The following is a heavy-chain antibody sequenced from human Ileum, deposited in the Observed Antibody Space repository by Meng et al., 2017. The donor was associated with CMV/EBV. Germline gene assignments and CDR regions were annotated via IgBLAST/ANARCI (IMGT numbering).Heavy chain of an antibody. J-gene: IGHJ4*02. V-gene: IGHV7-4-1*02. D-gene: IGHD1-26*01. CDR1: GYNFTSHN. CDR3: ARDGLSGRYFDY. CDR2: IDTSTGNP. Sequence: QVQLVHSGSELKKPGASVTVSCKASGYNFTSHNIIWVRQAPGQGPEWMGWIDTSTGNPTYAQGFIGRFVFFFDMSVSTTYVQISSLKAEDTAVYYCARDGLSGRYFDYWGQGTLVTVSS.